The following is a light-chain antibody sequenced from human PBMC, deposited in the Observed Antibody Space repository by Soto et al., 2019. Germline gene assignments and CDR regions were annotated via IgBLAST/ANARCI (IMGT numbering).Light chain of an antibody. CDR1: RPVVRQY. CDR2: DAV. J-gene: IGKJ3*01. Sequence: EIVLSQSPDALSLSPGERVSLSCRASRPVVRQYIAWYHQKSGQAPRLLLPDAVTRATGIPDRFSGSGSGSGTDFTLFISRLEPEDCGVYYCQQNGRSPTFGPGTKVEVK. CDR3: QQNGRSPT. V-gene: IGKV3-20*01.